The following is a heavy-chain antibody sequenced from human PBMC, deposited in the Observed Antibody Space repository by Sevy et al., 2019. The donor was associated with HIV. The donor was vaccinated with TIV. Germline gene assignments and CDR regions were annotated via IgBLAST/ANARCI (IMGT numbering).Heavy chain of an antibody. J-gene: IGHJ4*02. CDR2: IWYDGSNK. D-gene: IGHD3-16*02. CDR3: ASGGSWDYVWGSYQAGFDY. Sequence: GGSLRLSCAASGFTFSSYGMHWVRQAPGKGLEWVAVIWYDGSNKYYADSVKGRFTISRDNSKNTLYLQMNSLRAEDTAVYYCASGGSWDYVWGSYQAGFDYWGQGTLVTVSS. V-gene: IGHV3-33*01. CDR1: GFTFSSYG.